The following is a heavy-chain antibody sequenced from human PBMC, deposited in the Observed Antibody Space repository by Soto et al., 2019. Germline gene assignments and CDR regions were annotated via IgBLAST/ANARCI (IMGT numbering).Heavy chain of an antibody. Sequence: QITLKESGPTLVKPTQTLTLTCTFSGVSLSTSGVGVGWIRQPPGKALEGLALIYWDDDKRYSPSLKSRLTITEDTYKNQVVLTMTNMAPVDTVTYYCAPTGDSSGQTPFDYWGQGTLVTVSS. CDR3: APTGDSSGQTPFDY. D-gene: IGHD3-22*01. J-gene: IGHJ4*02. V-gene: IGHV2-5*02. CDR2: IYWDDDK. CDR1: GVSLSTSGVG.